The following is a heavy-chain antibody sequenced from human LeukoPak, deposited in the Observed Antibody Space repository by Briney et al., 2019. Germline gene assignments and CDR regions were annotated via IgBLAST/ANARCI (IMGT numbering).Heavy chain of an antibody. CDR3: AKDQLGNYYYYGMDV. CDR1: GFTFSSYG. Sequence: PGGSLRLSCAASGFTFSSYGMHWVRQAPGKGLEWVAVISYDGSNKYYADSVKGRFTISRDNSKNTLYLQMNSLRAEDTAVYYCAKDQLGNYYYYGMDVWGQGTTVTVSS. J-gene: IGHJ6*02. V-gene: IGHV3-30*18. D-gene: IGHD3-16*01. CDR2: ISYDGSNK.